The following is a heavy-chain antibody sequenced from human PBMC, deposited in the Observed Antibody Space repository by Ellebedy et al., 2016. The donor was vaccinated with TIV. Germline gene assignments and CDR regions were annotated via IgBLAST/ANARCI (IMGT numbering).Heavy chain of an antibody. V-gene: IGHV3-48*04. CDR2: ISSSSSTI. CDR1: GFTFSSYS. CDR3: AREYYDSSGYYDY. D-gene: IGHD3-22*01. Sequence: GGSLRLSXAASGFTFSSYSMNWVRQAPGKGLEWVSYISSSSSTIYYADSVKGRFTISRDNAKNSLYLQMNSLRAEDTAVYYCAREYYDSSGYYDYWGQGTLVTVSS. J-gene: IGHJ4*02.